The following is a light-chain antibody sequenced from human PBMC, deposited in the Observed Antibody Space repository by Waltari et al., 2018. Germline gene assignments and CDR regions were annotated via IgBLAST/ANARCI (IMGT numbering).Light chain of an antibody. J-gene: IGKJ4*01. CDR1: QSILYISNKRNY. Sequence: DIVMTQSPDSLAVSLGETVTIHCMSTQSILYISNKRNYLAWYQQKPGQPPKLLMHWASTRESGVPDRFRGSGSGTDFTLTISNLQPEDVAGYCCQQYYNTPAAFGGGTKVEIK. CDR3: QQYYNTPAA. V-gene: IGKV4-1*01. CDR2: WAS.